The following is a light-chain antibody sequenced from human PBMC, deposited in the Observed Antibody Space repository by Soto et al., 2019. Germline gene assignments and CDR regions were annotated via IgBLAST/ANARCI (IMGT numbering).Light chain of an antibody. J-gene: IGLJ2*01. V-gene: IGLV4-69*01. CDR1: SGHSSYA. Sequence: QPVLTQSPSASASLGASVKLTCTLSSGHSSYAIAWHQQQPEKGPRYLIKLNSDGSHSKGDGIPDRFSGSSSGAERYLPIASRQSEDEADYYCQTWGSGIVFGGGTKVTVL. CDR3: QTWGSGIV. CDR2: LNSDGSH.